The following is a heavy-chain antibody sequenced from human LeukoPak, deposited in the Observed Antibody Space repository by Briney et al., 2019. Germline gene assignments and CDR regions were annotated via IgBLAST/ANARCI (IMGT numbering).Heavy chain of an antibody. D-gene: IGHD2-2*01. CDR1: GFTFSSYG. J-gene: IGHJ4*02. V-gene: IGHV3-30*02. CDR3: AKPEETYCSSTSCYFDY. CDR2: IRYDGSNK. Sequence: PGGSLRLSXAASGFTFSSYGMHWVRQAPGKGLEWVAFIRYDGSNKYYADSVKGRFTISRDNSKNTLYLQMNSLRAEDTAVYYCAKPEETYCSSTSCYFDYWGQGTLVTVSS.